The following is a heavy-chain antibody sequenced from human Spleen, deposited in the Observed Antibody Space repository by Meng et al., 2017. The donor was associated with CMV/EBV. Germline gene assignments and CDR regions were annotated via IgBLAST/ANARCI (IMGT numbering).Heavy chain of an antibody. J-gene: IGHJ6*02. D-gene: IGHD2/OR15-2a*01. Sequence: GESLKISCAASRFIFSSYWMHWVRQVPGKGLVWVSRINSDGSNTSYADSVKGRFTISRDNAKNTLYLQMNSLRAEDTAVYYCASFLIGYYHYNGLDVWGQGTTVTVSS. CDR2: INSDGSNT. CDR1: RFIFSSYW. V-gene: IGHV3-74*01. CDR3: ASFLIGYYHYNGLDV.